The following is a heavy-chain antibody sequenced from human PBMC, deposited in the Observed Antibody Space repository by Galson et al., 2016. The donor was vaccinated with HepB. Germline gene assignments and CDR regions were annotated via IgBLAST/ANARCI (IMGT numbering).Heavy chain of an antibody. CDR2: ISGSGGET. D-gene: IGHD3-22*01. CDR3: ARAAHSSGYCDVFDI. CDR1: GFTFSSYA. Sequence: SLRLSCAASGFTFSSYAMTWVRQAPGKGLDWVSTISGSGGETHYADSVKGRFTFSRDNSRNTLYLQMDSLRVEDTGIYYCARAAHSSGYCDVFDIWGQGTKVTVSS. V-gene: IGHV3-23*01. J-gene: IGHJ3*02.